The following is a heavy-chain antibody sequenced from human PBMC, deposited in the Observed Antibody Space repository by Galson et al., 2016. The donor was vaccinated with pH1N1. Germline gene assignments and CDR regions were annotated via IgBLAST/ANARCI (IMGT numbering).Heavy chain of an antibody. CDR3: ARLWYGEYIDY. V-gene: IGHV4-39*01. CDR2: IYYTGNT. Sequence: LTCSVSGVSISTTNYYWGWIRQPPGKGLEWIANIYYTGNTHYDASLQSRVTISVDTSKNQFSLKVKSGNAADTAVYYCARLWYGEYIDYWGQGTRVSVSS. D-gene: IGHD3-10*01. J-gene: IGHJ4*02. CDR1: GVSISTTNYY.